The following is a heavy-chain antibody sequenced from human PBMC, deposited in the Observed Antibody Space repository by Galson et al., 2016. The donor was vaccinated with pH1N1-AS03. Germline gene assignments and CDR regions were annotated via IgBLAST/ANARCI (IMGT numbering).Heavy chain of an antibody. V-gene: IGHV1-69*13. CDR2: ISPLLRTA. J-gene: IGHJ4*02. Sequence: SVKVSCKASGGTFSINAISWVRQAPGQGPEWMGGISPLLRTALYAQKWQGRVTITADESTNTAYMELSSLRSEETAVYYCANLYTDDLDYWGQGTLVIVSS. CDR3: ANLYTDDLDY. D-gene: IGHD3-16*01. CDR1: GGTFSINA.